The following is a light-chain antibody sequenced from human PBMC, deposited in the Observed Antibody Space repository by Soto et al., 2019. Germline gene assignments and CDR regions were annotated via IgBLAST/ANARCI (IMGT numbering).Light chain of an antibody. Sequence: QSALTQPASVSGSPGQSITISCTGTSSDVGGYNYVSWYQQHPGKAPKLMIYDVSNRPSGVSNRFSGSKSGNTASLTISGLQAEDEADYYCRSYTSSSTPYVFGTGPRSPS. CDR3: RSYTSSSTPYV. CDR2: DVS. V-gene: IGLV2-14*01. J-gene: IGLJ1*01. CDR1: SSDVGGYNY.